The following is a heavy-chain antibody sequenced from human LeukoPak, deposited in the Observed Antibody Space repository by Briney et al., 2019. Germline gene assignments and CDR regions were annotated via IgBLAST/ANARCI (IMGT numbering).Heavy chain of an antibody. CDR2: IYTSGST. V-gene: IGHV4-61*02. Sequence: SETLSLTCTVSGGSISSGSYYWSWIRQPAGKGLEWIGRIYTSGSTNYNPSLKSRVTISVDTSKNQFSLKLSSVTAADTAVYYCARQPPSRYYYYMDVWGKGTTVTVSS. J-gene: IGHJ6*03. CDR1: GGSISSGSYY. CDR3: ARQPPSRYYYYMDV.